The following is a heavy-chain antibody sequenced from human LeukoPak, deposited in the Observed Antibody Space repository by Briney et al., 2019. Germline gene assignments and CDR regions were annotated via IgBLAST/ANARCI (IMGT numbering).Heavy chain of an antibody. J-gene: IGHJ4*02. CDR2: ISSSGSTK. V-gene: IGHV3-48*03. CDR3: ARLTYYYDSSGYWVFDY. D-gene: IGHD3-22*01. Sequence: GGSLRLSCAVSGFTFSSYEMNWVRQAPGKGLEWVSYISSSGSTKYYADSVKGRFITSRDNAKNSLYLQMNSLRAEDTAVYYCARLTYYYDSSGYWVFDYWGQGTLVTVSS. CDR1: GFTFSSYE.